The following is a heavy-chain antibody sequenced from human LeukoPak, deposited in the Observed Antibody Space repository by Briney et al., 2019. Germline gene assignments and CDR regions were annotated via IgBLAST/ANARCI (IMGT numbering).Heavy chain of an antibody. V-gene: IGHV1-69*13. CDR3: ARAPRTPDYDFWSDDYYYYGMDV. Sequence: GASVKVSCKASGGTFSSYAISWVRQAPGQGLEWMGGIIPIFGTANYAQKFQGRVTITADESTSTAYMELSSLRSEDTAVYYCARAPRTPDYDFWSDDYYYYGMDVWGQGTTVTVSS. CDR1: GGTFSSYA. CDR2: IIPIFGTA. D-gene: IGHD3-3*01. J-gene: IGHJ6*02.